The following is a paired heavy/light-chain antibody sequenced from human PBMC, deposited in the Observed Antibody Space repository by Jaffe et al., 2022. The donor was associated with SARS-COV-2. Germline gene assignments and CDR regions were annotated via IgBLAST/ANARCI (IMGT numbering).Light chain of an antibody. J-gene: IGLJ1*01. Sequence: QSALTQPPSASGSPGQSVTISCTGTSSDVGGYNYVSWYQQHPGKAPKLMIYEVSKRPSGVPDRFSGSKSGNTASLTVSGLQAEDEADYYCSSYAGSNNLGVFGTGTKVTIL. CDR3: SSYAGSNNLGV. V-gene: IGLV2-8*01. CDR2: EVS. CDR1: SSDVGGYNY.
Heavy chain of an antibody. Sequence: QLQLQESGPGLVKPSETLTLTCTVSGGSISNSRCYWGWIRQPPGKGLEWIGSLYYSGSSYSNPSLKSRVTISVDTSMTQFSLKLASVTAADTAVYYCARQAWYYFDYWGQGTPVTVSS. CDR1: GGSISNSRCY. CDR3: ARQAWYYFDY. CDR2: LYYSGSS. D-gene: IGHD6-13*01. V-gene: IGHV4-39*01. J-gene: IGHJ4*02.